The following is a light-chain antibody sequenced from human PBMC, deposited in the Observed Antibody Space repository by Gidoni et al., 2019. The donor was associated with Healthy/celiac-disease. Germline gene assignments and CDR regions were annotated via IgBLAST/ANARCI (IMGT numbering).Light chain of an antibody. V-gene: IGKV3-11*01. J-gene: IGKJ1*01. CDR1: QSVSSY. Sequence: EVVLTPTPATLSLSPGERATLPCKSSQSVSSYLAWYQQKPGQAPRLLIYDASKMATGIPARFSGSGSGTDFTLTISSLEPEDFAVYYCQQRSNWPRTFGQGTKVEIK. CDR2: DAS. CDR3: QQRSNWPRT.